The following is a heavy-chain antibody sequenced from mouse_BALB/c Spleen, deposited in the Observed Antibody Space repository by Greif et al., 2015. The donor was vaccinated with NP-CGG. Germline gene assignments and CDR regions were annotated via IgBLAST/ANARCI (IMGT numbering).Heavy chain of an antibody. CDR1: GYSFTGYN. CDR3: AREGYGNYFDY. D-gene: IGHD2-10*02. V-gene: IGHV1S135*01. J-gene: IGHJ2*01. CDR2: IDPYNGGT. Sequence: VQLQQSGPELGKPGASVKIYCKASGYSFTGYNMYWVKQSHRKSLEWIGYIDPYNGGTSYDQKSKGKATLTVDKSSSTAYMHLNSLTSEDSAIYYCAREGYGNYFDYWGQGTTLTASS.